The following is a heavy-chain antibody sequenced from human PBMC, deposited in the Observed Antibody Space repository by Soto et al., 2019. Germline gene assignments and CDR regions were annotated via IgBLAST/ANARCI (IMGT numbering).Heavy chain of an antibody. J-gene: IGHJ5*02. D-gene: IGHD6-13*01. V-gene: IGHV3-30*18. CDR2: ISYDGSNK. Sequence: PGGSLRLSCAASGFTFSSYGMHWVRQAPGKGLEWVAVISYDGSNKYYADSVKGRFTISRDNSKNTLYLQMNGLRAEDTAVYYCAKDSSSWSFWFDPWGQGTLVTVSS. CDR1: GFTFSSYG. CDR3: AKDSSSWSFWFDP.